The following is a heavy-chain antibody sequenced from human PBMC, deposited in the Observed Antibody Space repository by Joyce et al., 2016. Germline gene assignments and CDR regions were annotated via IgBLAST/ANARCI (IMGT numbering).Heavy chain of an antibody. D-gene: IGHD2-15*01. Sequence: QVQLVQSGAEVTKPGASVRVSCKASGYPFTNNDIHWVSQAPGQSLEWMGWVSAGSGNTKYSQKFQGRLTFTRDTSATTAYMDLSSLRIEDTAHYYCARGRTLLDWGQGTLVTVSS. J-gene: IGHJ4*02. V-gene: IGHV1-3*01. CDR1: GYPFTNND. CDR3: ARGRTLLD. CDR2: VSAGSGNT.